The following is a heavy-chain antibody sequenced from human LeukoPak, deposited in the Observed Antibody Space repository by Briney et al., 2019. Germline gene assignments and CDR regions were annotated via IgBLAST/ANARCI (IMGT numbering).Heavy chain of an antibody. CDR2: IKQDGSEK. Sequence: GSLRLSCAASGFTFSRYWMSWVRQAPGKGLEWVANIKQDGSEKYYVDSVKGRSTISRDNAKNSLYLQMNSLRAEDTAVYYCARDKMEGVTDYWGQGTLVTVSS. CDR1: GFTFSRYW. D-gene: IGHD3-10*01. V-gene: IGHV3-7*03. CDR3: ARDKMEGVTDY. J-gene: IGHJ4*02.